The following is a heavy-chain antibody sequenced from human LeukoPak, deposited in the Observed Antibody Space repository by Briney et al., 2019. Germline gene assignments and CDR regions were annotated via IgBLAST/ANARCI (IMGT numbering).Heavy chain of an antibody. CDR3: ARMSFLNGFDY. CDR2: IDWDDDK. CDR1: GFSLSTSGMC. J-gene: IGHJ4*02. V-gene: IGHV2-70*11. Sequence: SGPTLVNPAQTLTLTCSFSGFSLSTSGMCVSWIRQPPGKALEWLARIDWDDDKYYSTSLKTRLTISKDTSKKQVVLTMTNMDPVDTATYYCARMSFLNGFDYWGQGTLVTVSS. D-gene: IGHD2-8*01.